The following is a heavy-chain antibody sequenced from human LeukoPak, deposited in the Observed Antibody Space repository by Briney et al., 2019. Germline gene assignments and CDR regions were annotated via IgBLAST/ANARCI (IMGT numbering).Heavy chain of an antibody. CDR3: ASGDSGNYYHDY. D-gene: IGHD1-26*01. CDR2: ISGDNVNT. V-gene: IGHV1-18*01. Sequence: ASVKVSCKTSGYIFINYGITWVRQAPGRGLEWVGWISGDNVNTYSAQKLQGRVTLTTDTSTSTAYMELRSLRSDDTAVYYCASGDSGNYYHDYWGQGTLVTVSS. CDR1: GYIFINYG. J-gene: IGHJ4*02.